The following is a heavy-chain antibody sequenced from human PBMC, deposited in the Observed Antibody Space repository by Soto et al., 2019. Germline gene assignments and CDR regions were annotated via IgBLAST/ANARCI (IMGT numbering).Heavy chain of an antibody. J-gene: IGHJ5*02. V-gene: IGHV3-73*02. CDR2: IRSKSNSYAT. CDR1: GFTFSGSA. CDR3: TRDPRNSYDNIGSANWFEP. Sequence: EVQLVESGGGLVQPGGSLKLSCAASGFTFSGSAMHWVRQASGKGLEWVGRIRSKSNSYATAYAASVKGRFTISRDDSIDPACLQITSLKTEDTAVYYCTRDPRNSYDNIGSANWFEPWRKGTLVTVSS. D-gene: IGHD3-22*01.